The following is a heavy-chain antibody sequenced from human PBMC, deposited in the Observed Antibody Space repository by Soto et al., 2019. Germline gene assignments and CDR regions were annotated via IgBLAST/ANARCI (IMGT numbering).Heavy chain of an antibody. CDR3: SRDLELQYCGGDFFEN. V-gene: IGHV1-69*01. D-gene: IGHD2-21*02. J-gene: IGHJ4*02. Sequence: QVQLVQSGAEVKKPGSSVKVSCKASGGTFSSYAFSWVRQAPGQGLEWMGGIIPIFGTTNYGQKFQGRVKITADESTSTAYMELSSLRSEDTAVYYCSRDLELQYCGGDFFENWGQGTLVTVSS. CDR1: GGTFSSYA. CDR2: IIPIFGTT.